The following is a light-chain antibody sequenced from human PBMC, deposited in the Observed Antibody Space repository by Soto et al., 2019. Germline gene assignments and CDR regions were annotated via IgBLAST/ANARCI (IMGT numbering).Light chain of an antibody. CDR2: GAS. V-gene: IGKV3-15*01. J-gene: IGKJ1*01. CDR3: PQYNNWPWT. CDR1: QGLTTK. Sequence: EIVMTQSPATLSVSPGEGATLTCRASQGLTTKLAWYQQKPGQAPRLLIYGASTRATGIPARFSGSGSGTEFTLTISSLQSEDFAVYYCPQYNNWPWTFGQGTKVDIK.